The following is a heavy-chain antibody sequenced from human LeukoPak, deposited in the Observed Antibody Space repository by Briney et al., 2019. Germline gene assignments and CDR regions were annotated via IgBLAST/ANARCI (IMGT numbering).Heavy chain of an antibody. J-gene: IGHJ5*02. D-gene: IGHD2-2*01. Sequence: SVKVSCKASGGTFSSYAISWVRQAPGQGLEWMGGIIPIFGTANYAQKFQGRVTITADESTSTAYMELSSLRSEDTAVYYCARGARHRYCSSTSCYRGWFDPWGQGTLVTVSS. V-gene: IGHV1-69*13. CDR1: GGTFSSYA. CDR2: IIPIFGTA. CDR3: ARGARHRYCSSTSCYRGWFDP.